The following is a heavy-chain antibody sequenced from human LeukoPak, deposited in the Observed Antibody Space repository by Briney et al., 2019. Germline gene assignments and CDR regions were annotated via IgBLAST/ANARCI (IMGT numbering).Heavy chain of an antibody. Sequence: ASVKVSCKVSGYTLTELSMHWVRQAPGKGLEWMGGFDPEDGETIYAQKFQGRVTMIEDTSTDTAYMELSSLRSEDTAVYYCATDNPMGDCSSTSCYFNYWGQGTLVTVSS. CDR2: FDPEDGET. V-gene: IGHV1-24*01. D-gene: IGHD2-2*01. J-gene: IGHJ4*02. CDR1: GYTLTELS. CDR3: ATDNPMGDCSSTSCYFNY.